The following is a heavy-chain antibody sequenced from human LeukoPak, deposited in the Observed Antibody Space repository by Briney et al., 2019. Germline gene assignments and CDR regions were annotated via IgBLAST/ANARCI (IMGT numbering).Heavy chain of an antibody. CDR1: GFTFSSYG. CDR3: AREYSSSWYRFYFDY. CDR2: ISYDGSNK. V-gene: IGHV3-30*03. Sequence: GGSLRLSCAAYGFTFSSYGMHWVRQAPGKGLEWVAVISYDGSNKYYAASVKGRFTISRDNSKNTLYLQMNSLRAEDTAVYYCAREYSSSWYRFYFDYWGQGTLVTVSS. D-gene: IGHD6-13*01. J-gene: IGHJ4*02.